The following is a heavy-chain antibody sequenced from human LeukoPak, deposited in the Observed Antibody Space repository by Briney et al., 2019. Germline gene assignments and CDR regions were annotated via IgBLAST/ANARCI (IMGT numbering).Heavy chain of an antibody. J-gene: IGHJ3*02. D-gene: IGHD1-1*01. CDR2: TWHDGTNK. CDR3: VRGGPNWPSEPFDI. V-gene: IGHV3-33*01. Sequence: GGSLRLSCTASGFAFSAYGMDWVRQAPGKGLEWVAVTWHDGTNKYYADSVKGRFTISRDNSKNTLYLQMDNLRAEDTAVYYCVRGGPNWPSEPFDIWGQGTMVTVSS. CDR1: GFAFSAYG.